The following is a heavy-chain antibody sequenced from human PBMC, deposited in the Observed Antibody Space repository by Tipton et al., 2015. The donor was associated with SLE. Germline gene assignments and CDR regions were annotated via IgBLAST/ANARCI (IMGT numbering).Heavy chain of an antibody. CDR3: TRLMTTVDAFDI. CDR2: IRSKAYGGTT. V-gene: IGHV3-49*04. D-gene: IGHD4-17*01. J-gene: IGHJ3*02. Sequence: SLRLSCTASGFTLGDYALSWVGQAPGKGLEWVGFIRSKAYGGTTEYAASVKGRFTISRDDSKSIAYLQMNSLKTEDTAVYYCTRLMTTVDAFDIWGQGTMVTVSS. CDR1: GFTLGDYA.